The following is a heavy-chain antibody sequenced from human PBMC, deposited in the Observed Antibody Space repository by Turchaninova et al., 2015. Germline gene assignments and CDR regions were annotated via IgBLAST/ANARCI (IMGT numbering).Heavy chain of an antibody. D-gene: IGHD2-15*01. CDR2: FDLNSGNI. CDR3: TKALRGGGSCPHY. J-gene: IGHJ4*02. V-gene: IGHV3-9*01. Sequence: EVQLVESGGGLVQPGRSLRLSCAASGFTFDDYAMHWVRQAPGKGLEWGSGFDLNSGNIDYADSVKGRFTIARDNAKNSLYLEMNSLRTEDTALYYCTKALRGGGSCPHYWGQGTLVTVSS. CDR1: GFTFDDYA.